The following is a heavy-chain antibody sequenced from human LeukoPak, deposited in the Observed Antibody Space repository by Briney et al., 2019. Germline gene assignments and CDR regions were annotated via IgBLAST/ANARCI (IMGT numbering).Heavy chain of an antibody. J-gene: IGHJ6*03. V-gene: IGHV3-48*03. CDR1: GFTFSSYE. CDR3: ARSPPSDLGYMDV. CDR2: ISSSGSTI. Sequence: GGSLRLSCAASGFTFSSYEMNWVRQAPGKGLEWVSYISSSGSTIYYADSVKGRFTISRDNAKNSLYLQMNSLRAEDTAVYYCARSPPSDLGYMDVWGKGTTVTISS.